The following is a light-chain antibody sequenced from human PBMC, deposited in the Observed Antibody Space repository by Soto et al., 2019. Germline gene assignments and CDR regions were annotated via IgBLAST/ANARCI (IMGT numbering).Light chain of an antibody. CDR2: GNS. CDR1: SSNIGAGYD. V-gene: IGLV1-40*01. CDR3: QSYDSSLSDWV. Sequence: QSVLTQPPSVSGAPGQRVTISCTGSSSNIGAGYDVHWYQQIPGTAPKLLIYGNSNRPSGVPDRFSGSKSGSSASLAITGLHAEDEADYFCQSYDSSLSDWVFGGGTKLTVL. J-gene: IGLJ3*02.